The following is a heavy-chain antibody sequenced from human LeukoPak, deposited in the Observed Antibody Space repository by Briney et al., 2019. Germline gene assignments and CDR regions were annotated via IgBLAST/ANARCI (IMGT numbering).Heavy chain of an antibody. J-gene: IGHJ4*02. CDR1: GFSFSTYS. CDR3: ARDPHALDF. V-gene: IGHV3-48*02. Sequence: PGGSLRLSCAASGFSFSTYSMNWVRQALGKGLEWVSYIHKSGTITYYRDSVKGRFTISRDNAKNSLYLQMNSLRDEDTAVYYCARDPHALDFWGQGTLVTVSS. CDR2: IHKSGTIT.